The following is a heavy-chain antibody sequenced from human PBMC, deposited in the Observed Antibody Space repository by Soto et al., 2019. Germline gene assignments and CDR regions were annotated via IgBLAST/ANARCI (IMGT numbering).Heavy chain of an antibody. D-gene: IGHD2-21*02. V-gene: IGHV3-7*01. Sequence: EVQLVESGGGLVQPGGSLRLSCAASGFTFSSYWMRWVRQAPGKGLEWVANIKQDGSEKYYVDSVKGRFTISRDNAKNSLYLQMNSLRAEDTAVYYCARDPSIVVVTAKTYYYYGTDVWGQGTTVTVYS. J-gene: IGHJ6*02. CDR3: ARDPSIVVVTAKTYYYYGTDV. CDR2: IKQDGSEK. CDR1: GFTFSSYW.